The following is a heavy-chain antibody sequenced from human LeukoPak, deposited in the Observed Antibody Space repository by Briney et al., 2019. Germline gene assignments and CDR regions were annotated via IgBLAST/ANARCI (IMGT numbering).Heavy chain of an antibody. CDR3: ARDPPLRFLEST. J-gene: IGHJ5*02. CDR1: GGSISSDF. V-gene: IGHV4-59*01. D-gene: IGHD3-3*01. CDR2: IYGSGST. Sequence: SETLSLTCTVSGGSISSDFWIWVRQPPGKGLEWIGYIYGSGSTNYNPSLKSRVSISVDTSKNQFSLKVNSVTAADTAVYYCARDPPLRFLESTWGQGTLVTVSS.